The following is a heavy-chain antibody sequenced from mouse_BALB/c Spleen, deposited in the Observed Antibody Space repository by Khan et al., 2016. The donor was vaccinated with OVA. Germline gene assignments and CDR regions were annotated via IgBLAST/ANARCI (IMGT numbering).Heavy chain of an antibody. V-gene: IGHV3-2*02. D-gene: IGHD1-1*01. CDR1: GYSITSGYA. J-gene: IGHJ2*01. CDR3: ARGNYYGYYVDY. CDR2: ISYSGVT. Sequence: EVGLVESGPGLVKPSQSLSLTCTVTGYSITSGYAWNWIRQFPGNKLEWMGYISYSGVTSYTPSLQSRISITRDTSKNQFFLQLNSVTTEDTATYYCARGNYYGYYVDYWGQGTTLTVSS.